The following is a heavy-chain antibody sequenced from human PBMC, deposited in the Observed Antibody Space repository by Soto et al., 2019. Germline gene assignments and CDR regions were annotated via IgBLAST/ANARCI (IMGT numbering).Heavy chain of an antibody. V-gene: IGHV1-3*01. J-gene: IGHJ6*02. CDR2: INAGNGNT. CDR1: GYTFTSYA. Sequence: GASVKVSCKASGYTFTSYAMHWVRQAPGQRLEWMGWINAGNGNTKYSQKFQGRVTITRDTSASTAYMELSSLRSEDTAVYYYARDKNGSGFNGMDVWGQGTTVTVSS. CDR3: ARDKNGSGFNGMDV. D-gene: IGHD3-10*01.